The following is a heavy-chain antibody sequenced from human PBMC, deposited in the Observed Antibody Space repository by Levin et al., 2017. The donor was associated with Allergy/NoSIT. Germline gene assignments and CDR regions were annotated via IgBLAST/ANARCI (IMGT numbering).Heavy chain of an antibody. J-gene: IGHJ4*02. V-gene: IGHV3-9*01. CDR3: VQSRIWGHFDY. Sequence: PGGSLRLSCAASGFNFNDYAMYWVRQVPGKGLEWVSSINWNSVSIGYADSVKGRFTISRDNAKNSLYLQMNSLRAEDTALYYCVQSRIWGHFDYWGQGTLVTVSS. CDR1: GFNFNDYA. D-gene: IGHD3-16*01. CDR2: INWNSVSI.